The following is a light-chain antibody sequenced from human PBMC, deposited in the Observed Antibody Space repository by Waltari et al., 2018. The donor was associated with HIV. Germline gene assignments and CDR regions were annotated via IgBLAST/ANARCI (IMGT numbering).Light chain of an antibody. CDR1: SSDVGAYNS. J-gene: IGLJ2*01. CDR3: TSYINNGALV. V-gene: IGLV2-14*03. Sequence: QSALTQPASVSGSPGQSITISCTGTSSDVGAYNSVSWYQHHPGKAPKLVIFDVSERPTGISYRFSGSKSGNAASLTISGLQAEDEADFYCTSYINNGALVFGGGTKLTVL. CDR2: DVS.